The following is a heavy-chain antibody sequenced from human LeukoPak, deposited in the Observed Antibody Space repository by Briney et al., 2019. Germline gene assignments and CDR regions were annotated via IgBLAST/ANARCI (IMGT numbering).Heavy chain of an antibody. D-gene: IGHD4-23*01. Sequence: GGSLRLSCAASGFTFSDYYMSWIRQAPGKGLEWVSYISSSSSYTNYADSVKGRFTISRDNAKNSLYLQMNSLRAEDTAVYYCARSYGGNFGGFDYWGQGTLVTVSS. CDR2: ISSSSSYT. CDR1: GFTFSDYY. CDR3: ARSYGGNFGGFDY. V-gene: IGHV3-11*06. J-gene: IGHJ4*02.